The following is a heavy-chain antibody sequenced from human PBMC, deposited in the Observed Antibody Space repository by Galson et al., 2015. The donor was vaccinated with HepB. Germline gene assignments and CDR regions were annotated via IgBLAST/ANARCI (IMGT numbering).Heavy chain of an antibody. CDR1: GYTFNRYD. Sequence: SVKVSCKASGYTFNRYDINWVRQAPGQGLEWMGWISLHNGNTNYAQKFQGRVSMTTDTSTSTAYMELRGLISDDTAMYFCVRDAPLGDQRLSSPYFDLWGQGTLVTVSS. V-gene: IGHV1-18*01. CDR2: ISLHNGNT. CDR3: VRDAPLGDQRLSSPYFDL. J-gene: IGHJ4*02. D-gene: IGHD3-16*01.